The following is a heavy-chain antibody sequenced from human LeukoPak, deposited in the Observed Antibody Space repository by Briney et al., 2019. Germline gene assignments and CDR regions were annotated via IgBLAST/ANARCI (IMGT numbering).Heavy chain of an antibody. D-gene: IGHD2-2*01. CDR1: GGSISSSNYY. CDR2: VYYSGST. V-gene: IGHV4-39*01. J-gene: IGHJ4*02. Sequence: SETLSLTCTVSGGSISSSNYYWGWIRQPPGKGLEWIGSVYYSGSTYYNPSLKSRVTISVDTSKNQFSLKLSSVTAADTAVYYCARICSTTSCHLDYRGQGTLVTVSS. CDR3: ARICSTTSCHLDY.